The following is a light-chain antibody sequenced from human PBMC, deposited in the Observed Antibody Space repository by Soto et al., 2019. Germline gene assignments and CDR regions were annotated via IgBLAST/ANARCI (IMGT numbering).Light chain of an antibody. CDR3: QQYNSYSRT. CDR2: YAS. J-gene: IGKJ1*01. CDR1: QSISSW. V-gene: IGKV1-5*01. Sequence: DIQMTQSPSTLPASVGDRVTISCRASQSISSWLAWYQQKPGKAPKLLIYYASSLESGVPSRFSGSGSGTEFTLTISSLQPDDFATYYCQQYNSYSRTFGQGTKVDIK.